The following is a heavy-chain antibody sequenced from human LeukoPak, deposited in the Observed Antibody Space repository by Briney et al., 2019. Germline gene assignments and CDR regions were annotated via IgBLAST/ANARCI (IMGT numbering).Heavy chain of an antibody. D-gene: IGHD2-21*01. CDR2: TNPNSGNT. J-gene: IGHJ6*03. CDR3: ARGPAVFRRDYYYMDV. CDR1: GYTFTSYD. Sequence: ASVKVSCKASGYTFTSYDINWVRQATGQGLEWMGWTNPNSGNTGYAQKFQGRVTITRNTSISTAYMELSSLRSEDTAVYYCARGPAVFRRDYYYMDVWGKGTTVTVSS. V-gene: IGHV1-8*03.